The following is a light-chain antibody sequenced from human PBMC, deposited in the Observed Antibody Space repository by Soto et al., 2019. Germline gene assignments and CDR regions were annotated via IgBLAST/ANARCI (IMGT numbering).Light chain of an antibody. CDR2: EVS. CDR3: NSHTSSNTRV. V-gene: IGLV2-14*01. Sequence: LTQPASVSWSPGQSITISCTGTSSDVGGYNHVSWYQHHPGKAPKLMIYEVSNRPSGVSNRFSGSKSGNTASLTISGLQADDEADYYCNSHTSSNTRVFGTGTKV. J-gene: IGLJ1*01. CDR1: SSDVGGYNH.